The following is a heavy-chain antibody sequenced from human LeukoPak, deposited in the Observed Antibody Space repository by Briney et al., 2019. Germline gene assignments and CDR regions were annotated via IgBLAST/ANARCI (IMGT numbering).Heavy chain of an antibody. D-gene: IGHD3-22*01. CDR3: AREGYDSSGYYYDY. Sequence: QASETLSLTCAVYGGSFSGYYWSWIRQPPGKGLEWIGEINHSGSTNYNPSLKSRVTISVDTSKNQFSLKLSSVTAADTAVYYCAREGYDSSGYYYDYWGQGTLVTVSS. J-gene: IGHJ4*02. V-gene: IGHV4-34*01. CDR1: GGSFSGYY. CDR2: INHSGST.